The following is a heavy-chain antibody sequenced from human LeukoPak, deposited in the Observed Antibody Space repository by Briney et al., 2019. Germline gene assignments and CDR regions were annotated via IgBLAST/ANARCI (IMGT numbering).Heavy chain of an antibody. CDR2: ISAYNGNT. CDR1: GYTFTSYG. Sequence: ASVKVSYKASGYTFTSYGISWVRQAPGQGLEWMGWISAYNGNTNYAQKLQGRVTMTTDTSTSTAYMELRSLRSDDTAVYYCARGLDYVWGSYRPHFDYWGQGTLVTVSS. J-gene: IGHJ4*02. CDR3: ARGLDYVWGSYRPHFDY. V-gene: IGHV1-18*01. D-gene: IGHD3-16*02.